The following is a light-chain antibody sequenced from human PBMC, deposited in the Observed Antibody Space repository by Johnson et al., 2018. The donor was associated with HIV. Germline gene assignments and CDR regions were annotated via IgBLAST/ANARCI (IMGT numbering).Light chain of an antibody. CDR1: SSNIGNTY. CDR3: GTWDTSLSAGGV. J-gene: IGLJ1*01. CDR2: ENN. Sequence: QSVLTQPPSVSAAPGQEVTISCSGSSSNIGNTYVSWYQQLPGTAPKLLIYENNKRPSGIPDRFSGSKSCTSATLGITRLQTGDEADYFCGTWDTSLSAGGVFGTGTKVTVL. V-gene: IGLV1-51*02.